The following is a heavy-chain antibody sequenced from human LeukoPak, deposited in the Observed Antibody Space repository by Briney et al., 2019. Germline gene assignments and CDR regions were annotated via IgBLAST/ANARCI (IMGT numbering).Heavy chain of an antibody. V-gene: IGHV3-15*01. CDR1: GFTFSNAW. Sequence: PGGSLRLSCAASGFTFSNAWMSWVRQAPGKGLEWVGRIKSKTDGGTTDYAAPVKGRFTISRDDSKNTLYLQMNSLKTEDTAVYYCTTDHLVGATPASYWGQGTLVTVSS. CDR2: IKSKTDGGTT. J-gene: IGHJ4*02. D-gene: IGHD1-26*01. CDR3: TTDHLVGATPASY.